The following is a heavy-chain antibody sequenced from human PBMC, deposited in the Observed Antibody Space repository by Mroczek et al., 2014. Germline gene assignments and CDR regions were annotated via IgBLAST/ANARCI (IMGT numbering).Heavy chain of an antibody. CDR1: GFSLSNARMG. CDR2: IFSNDEK. J-gene: IGHJ6*02. Sequence: QVQLVQSGPVLVKPTETLTLTCTVSGFSLSNARMGVSWIRQPPGKALEWLAHIFSNDEKSYSTSLKSRLTISKDTSKSQVVLTMTNMDPVDTATYYCARGLAKTSRGVAYYGMDVWGQGTTVTVSS. CDR3: ARGLAKTSRGVAYYGMDV. D-gene: IGHD1-26*01. V-gene: IGHV2-26*01.